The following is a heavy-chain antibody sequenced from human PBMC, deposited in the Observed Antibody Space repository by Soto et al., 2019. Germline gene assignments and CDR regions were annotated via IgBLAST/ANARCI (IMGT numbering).Heavy chain of an antibody. CDR2: ISAYNGNT. CDR3: ARTYYYDTSGYSHY. Sequence: ASVKVSCKASGYTFTSYGISWVRQAPGQGLEWMGWISAYNGNTNYAQKLQGRVTMTTDTSTSTAYMELRSLRSDDTAVYYCARTYYYDTSGYSHYWGQGTLVHVSS. CDR1: GYTFTSYG. V-gene: IGHV1-18*04. D-gene: IGHD3-22*01. J-gene: IGHJ4*02.